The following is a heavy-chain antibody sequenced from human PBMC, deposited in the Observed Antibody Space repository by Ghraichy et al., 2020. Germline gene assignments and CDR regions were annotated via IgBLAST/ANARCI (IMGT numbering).Heavy chain of an antibody. CDR3: AKARGGNSGAFDI. CDR2: ISGGAGGT. V-gene: IGHV3-23*01. D-gene: IGHD4-23*01. Sequence: GGSLRLSCAASGFTFSNFAMSWVRQAPGKGLEWVSAISGGAGGTYYADSVKGRFTISRDNSTNTLSLQMNSLRAEHTAVYYCAKARGGNSGAFDIWGQGTMVTVSS. J-gene: IGHJ3*02. CDR1: GFTFSNFA.